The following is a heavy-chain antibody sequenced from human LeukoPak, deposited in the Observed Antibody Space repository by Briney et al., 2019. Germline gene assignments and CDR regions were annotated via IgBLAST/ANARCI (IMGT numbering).Heavy chain of an antibody. CDR3: ARMMCGDFVGFFDY. Sequence: SGPTLVKPTQTLTLTFTFSGFSLSTSGMCVSWIRQPPGKALEWLALIRWDDNKYYSASLKSRLTISKDTSKNQVVFTMINMDPVDTATYSCARMMCGDFVGFFDYWGQGILVTVSS. CDR1: GFSLSTSGMC. J-gene: IGHJ4*02. D-gene: IGHD4-17*01. V-gene: IGHV2-70*01. CDR2: IRWDDNK.